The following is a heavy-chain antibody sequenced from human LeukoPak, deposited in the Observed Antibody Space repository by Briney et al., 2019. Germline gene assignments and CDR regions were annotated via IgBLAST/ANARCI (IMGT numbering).Heavy chain of an antibody. CDR1: GFTVSSNY. CDR2: IYSGGST. D-gene: IGHD3-10*01. Sequence: AGGSLRLSCAASGFTVSSNYMSWVRQAPGKGLEWVSVIYSGGSTYYADSVKGRFTISRDNAKNSLYLQMNSLRDEDTAVYYCARDYYGSGSYRRFDYWGQGTLVTVSS. CDR3: ARDYYGSGSYRRFDY. V-gene: IGHV3-66*01. J-gene: IGHJ4*02.